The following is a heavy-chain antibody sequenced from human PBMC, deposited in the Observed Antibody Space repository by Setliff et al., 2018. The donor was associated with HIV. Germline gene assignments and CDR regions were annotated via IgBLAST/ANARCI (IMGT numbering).Heavy chain of an antibody. V-gene: IGHV1-3*01. CDR1: GYTFATYA. J-gene: IGHJ6*03. CDR2: INPGNGNT. D-gene: IGHD4-17*01. CDR3: ARGRGNDYGDYSYYYYMDV. Sequence: ASVKVSCKASGYTFATYAVLWVRQAPGQRLEGMGWINPGNGNTKYSQKFQGRVTISMDASATTLYMELSSLRSEDTAVYYCARGRGNDYGDYSYYYYMDVWGKGTTVTVSS.